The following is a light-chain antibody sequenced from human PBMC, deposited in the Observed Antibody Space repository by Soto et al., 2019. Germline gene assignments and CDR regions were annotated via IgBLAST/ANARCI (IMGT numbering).Light chain of an antibody. CDR3: QVWDNNSDHVV. J-gene: IGLJ2*01. Sequence: SYELTQPPSVSVAPGETATITRGGNNIGSKSVHWYQQKAGQAPVLTIYYDRDRSSGIPERFSGSNSGNTATLTISRVEARDEADYYCQVWDNNSDHVVFGGGTKLTVL. CDR2: YDR. V-gene: IGLV3-21*04. CDR1: NIGSKS.